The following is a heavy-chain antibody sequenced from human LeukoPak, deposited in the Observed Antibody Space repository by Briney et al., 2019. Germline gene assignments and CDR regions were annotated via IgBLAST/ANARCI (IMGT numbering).Heavy chain of an antibody. V-gene: IGHV1-69*13. CDR1: GGTFSSYA. D-gene: IGHD2-21*02. CDR2: IIPIFGTA. J-gene: IGHJ4*02. Sequence: SVKVSCKASGGTFSSYAISWVRQAPGQGLEWMGGIIPIFGTANYAQRFQGRVTITADESTSTAYMELSSLRSEDTAVYYCARYVVVTAYFDYWGQGTLVTVSS. CDR3: ARYVVVTAYFDY.